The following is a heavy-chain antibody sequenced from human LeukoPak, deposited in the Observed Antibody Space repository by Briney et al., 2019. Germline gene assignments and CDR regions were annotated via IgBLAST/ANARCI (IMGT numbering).Heavy chain of an antibody. V-gene: IGHV4-59*08. CDR1: GGSISSDY. CDR3: ALDNGAYFNSFDI. CDR2: IYYMVTT. Sequence: SETLSLTCTVSGGSISSDYWSWIRQPPGKGLEWIGYIYYMVTTNYNPSLKSRVTISVDTSKNQFSLRLSSVTAADTAVYYCALDNGAYFNSFDIWGQGTMVAVSS. J-gene: IGHJ3*02. D-gene: IGHD4-17*01.